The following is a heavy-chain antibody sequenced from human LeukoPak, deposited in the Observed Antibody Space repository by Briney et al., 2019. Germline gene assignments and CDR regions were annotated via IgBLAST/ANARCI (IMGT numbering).Heavy chain of an antibody. CDR3: TTGIKTADH. CDR1: GFTFGEYA. D-gene: IGHD2-15*01. CDR2: IRSKPYGGTT. J-gene: IGHJ4*02. Sequence: SLSLSCTTSGFTFGEYAMSWVRQAPGKGLEWVGFIRSKPYGGTTEYAASVKGRFTISRDDSKSIAYLQMNSLKTEDTAVYYCTTGIKTADHWGEGTLVTVSS. V-gene: IGHV3-49*04.